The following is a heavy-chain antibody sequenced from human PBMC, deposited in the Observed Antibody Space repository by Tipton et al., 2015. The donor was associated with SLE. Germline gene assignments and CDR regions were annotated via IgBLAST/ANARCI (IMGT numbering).Heavy chain of an antibody. CDR2: ISSNGDST. J-gene: IGHJ6*03. Sequence: SLRLSCAASGFTFSHYAMHWVRQAPGKGLEYVSGISSNGDSTSSANSVKGRFTISRDNAKNSLYLQMNSLRAEDTAVYYCARAGIPPYYYYYMDVWGKGTTVTVSS. CDR1: GFTFSHYA. CDR3: ARAGIPPYYYYYMDV. D-gene: IGHD6-13*01. V-gene: IGHV3-64*01.